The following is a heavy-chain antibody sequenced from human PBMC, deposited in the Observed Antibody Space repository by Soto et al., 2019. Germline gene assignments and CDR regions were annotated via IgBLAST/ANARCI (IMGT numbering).Heavy chain of an antibody. CDR3: AMALQQLATYGMDV. V-gene: IGHV1-69*01. CDR2: IIPIFGTA. CDR1: GGTFSSYA. Sequence: QVQLVQSGAEVKKPGSSVKVSRKASGGTFSSYAISWVRQAPGQGLEWMGGIIPIFGTANYAQKFQGRVTITADESTSTSYMELSSLRSEDTAVYSFAMALQQLATYGMDVWGQGTTVTVSS. D-gene: IGHD6-13*01. J-gene: IGHJ6*02.